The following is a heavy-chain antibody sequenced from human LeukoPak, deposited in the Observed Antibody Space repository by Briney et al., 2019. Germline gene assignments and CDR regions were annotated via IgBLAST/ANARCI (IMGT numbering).Heavy chain of an antibody. Sequence: SGVSLRLSCAASGFTFSSYSMNWVRQAPGKGLEWVSYISSSGSTIYYADSVKGRFTISRDNAKNSLYLQMKSLRAEDTAVYYCATTGSYGDYDYQPVADYWGQGTLVTVSS. D-gene: IGHD4-17*01. CDR3: ATTGSYGDYDYQPVADY. V-gene: IGHV3-48*04. CDR2: ISSSGSTI. CDR1: GFTFSSYS. J-gene: IGHJ4*02.